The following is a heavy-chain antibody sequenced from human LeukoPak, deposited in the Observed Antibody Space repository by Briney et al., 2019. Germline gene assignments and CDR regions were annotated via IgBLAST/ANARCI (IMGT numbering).Heavy chain of an antibody. CDR1: YYSISRGHY. V-gene: IGHV4-38-2*02. J-gene: IGHJ4*02. Sequence: SETLSLICTVSYYSISRGHYWGWIRQSPGKGLEWIGSLYRDGEATYNPSLKSRVSSSVDTSKNRFFLNVTSVTAADSAIYYCARLHGRPSMAPLRRKDEYYFDYWGQGTLVTVSS. CDR2: LYRDGEA. CDR3: ARLHGRPSMAPLRRKDEYYFDY. D-gene: IGHD6-6*01.